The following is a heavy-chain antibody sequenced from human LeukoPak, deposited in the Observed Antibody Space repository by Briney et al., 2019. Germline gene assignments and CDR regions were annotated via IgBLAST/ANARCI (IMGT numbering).Heavy chain of an antibody. CDR1: GGTFSSYA. J-gene: IGHJ4*02. CDR3: ARVPSLEWLAPFDY. D-gene: IGHD3-3*01. CDR2: IIPIFGTA. Sequence: ASVKVSCKASGGTFSSYAISWVRQAPGQGLEWMGGIIPIFGTANYAQKFQGRVTITADESTSTAYMELSSLRSEDTAVYYCARVPSLEWLAPFDYRGQGTLVTVSS. V-gene: IGHV1-69*01.